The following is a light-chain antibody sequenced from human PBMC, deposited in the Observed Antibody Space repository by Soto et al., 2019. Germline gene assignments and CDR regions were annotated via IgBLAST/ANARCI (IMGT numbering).Light chain of an antibody. Sequence: QSVLTQPPSVSAAPGQKVTISCSGSSSNIRNNYVSWYQQLPGTAPKLLIYDNNKRPSGIPDRFSGSKSGTSATLGITGLQTGDEADYYCRTWDSSLSAYVFGTGTKLTVL. CDR3: RTWDSSLSAYV. V-gene: IGLV1-51*01. CDR2: DNN. J-gene: IGLJ1*01. CDR1: SSNIRNNY.